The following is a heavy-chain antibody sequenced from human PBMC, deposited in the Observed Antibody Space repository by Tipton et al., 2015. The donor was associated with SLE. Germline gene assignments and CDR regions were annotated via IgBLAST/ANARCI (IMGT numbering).Heavy chain of an antibody. V-gene: IGHV4-59*01. CDR3: ARVGPGPRYYFAL. CDR2: VYDSGGT. Sequence: TLSLTCTVSCGFISSYYWRWIRQPPGKGLGWIGFVYDSGGTSPSLKRRVTISAETSKNQFSLKLSSVTPADTAVYFCARVGPGPRYYFALWGHGTLVTVSS. D-gene: IGHD2-8*01. CDR1: CGFISSYY. J-gene: IGHJ2*01.